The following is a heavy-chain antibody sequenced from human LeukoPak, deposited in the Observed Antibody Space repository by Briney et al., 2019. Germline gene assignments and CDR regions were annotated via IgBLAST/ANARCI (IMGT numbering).Heavy chain of an antibody. CDR2: ISGSGGST. D-gene: IGHD3-3*01. J-gene: IGHJ4*02. CDR1: GFTVSSNY. V-gene: IGHV3-23*01. CDR3: AKDLGEWLLNEPFDY. Sequence: GGSLRLSCAASGFTVSSNYMSWVRQAPRKGLEWVSAISGSGGSTYYADSVKGRFTISRDNSKNTLYLQMNSLRGEDTAVYYCAKDLGEWLLNEPFDYWGQGTLVTVSS.